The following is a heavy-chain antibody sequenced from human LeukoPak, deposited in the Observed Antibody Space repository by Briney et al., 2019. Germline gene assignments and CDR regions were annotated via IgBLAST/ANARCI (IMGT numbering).Heavy chain of an antibody. D-gene: IGHD4-17*01. V-gene: IGHV1-46*01. CDR1: GYSFITYY. CDR3: ARDPRSYGDSYNWFDP. CDR2: MNPRGGST. J-gene: IGHJ5*02. Sequence: ASVKVSCKPSGYSFITYYMHWMRQAPGQGLEWMGTMNPRGGSTNYAQKFQGRVTITTDESTSTAYMELSSLRSEDTAVYYCARDPRSYGDSYNWFDPWGQGTLVTVSS.